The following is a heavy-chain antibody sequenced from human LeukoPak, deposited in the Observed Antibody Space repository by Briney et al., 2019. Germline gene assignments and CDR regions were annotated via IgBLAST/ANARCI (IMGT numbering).Heavy chain of an antibody. V-gene: IGHV3-66*01. D-gene: IGHD2-2*01. Sequence: GGSLRLSCAASGFTFSSYSMNWVRQAPGKGLEWVSVIYSDGSTYYADSVKGRFTISRDNAKNTLYLQMNSLRAEDTAVYYCARTEYCSPTSCKYASFWGQGTMVTVSS. CDR2: IYSDGST. CDR1: GFTFSSYS. CDR3: ARTEYCSPTSCKYASF. J-gene: IGHJ3*01.